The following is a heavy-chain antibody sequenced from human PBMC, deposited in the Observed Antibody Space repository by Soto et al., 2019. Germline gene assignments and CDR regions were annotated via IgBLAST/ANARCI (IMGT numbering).Heavy chain of an antibody. CDR3: VGGYCGLPHY. V-gene: IGHV3-7*05. CDR1: EYTFSSLW. CDR2: IEQNGAER. J-gene: IGHJ4*02. D-gene: IGHD1-20*01. Sequence: DVQFVESGGGLVQPGGALRLSCEASEYTFSSLWMNWVRQAPGKGLEWVAIIEQNGAERNYLDSVKGRFTISRDNAKKSVYLQMNSLRAEDRALSYCVGGYCGLPHYWGQGTLVIVSS.